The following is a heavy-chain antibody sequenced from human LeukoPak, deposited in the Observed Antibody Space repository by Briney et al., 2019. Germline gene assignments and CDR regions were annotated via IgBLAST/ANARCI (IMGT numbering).Heavy chain of an antibody. CDR2: IYPGDSDT. V-gene: IGHV5-51*01. D-gene: IGHD3-9*01. CDR3: ARCILTGHRLYYYGMDV. J-gene: IGHJ6*02. Sequence: GESLKISCKGSGYSFTSYWIGWVRQMPGKGLEWMGIIYPGDSDTRYSPSFQGQVTISADKSISTAYLQWSSLKASDTAMYYCARCILTGHRLYYYGMDVWGQGTTVTVSS. CDR1: GYSFTSYW.